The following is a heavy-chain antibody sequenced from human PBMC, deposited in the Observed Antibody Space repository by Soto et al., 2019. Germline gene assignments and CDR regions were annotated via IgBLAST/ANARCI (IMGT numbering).Heavy chain of an antibody. J-gene: IGHJ4*02. Sequence: QVQLVQSGAEVKKPGSSVKVSCKASGGTFSTYTITWVRQAPGQGLEWMGRIIPILGIANYAQKFQGRVTITADKSTSTAYMELNSLRSDDTAVYYCARLGYYDILTGYLGGDYWGQGTLVTVSS. CDR3: ARLGYYDILTGYLGGDY. D-gene: IGHD3-9*01. V-gene: IGHV1-69*02. CDR1: GGTFSTYT. CDR2: IIPILGIA.